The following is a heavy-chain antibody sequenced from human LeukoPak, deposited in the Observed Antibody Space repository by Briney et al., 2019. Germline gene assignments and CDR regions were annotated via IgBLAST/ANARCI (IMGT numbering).Heavy chain of an antibody. CDR3: ARTESGSYYYYMDV. V-gene: IGHV3-7*01. D-gene: IGHD1-26*01. CDR2: IKQDGSEK. CDR1: GFTFSSYW. J-gene: IGHJ6*03. Sequence: GGSLRLSCAASGFTFSSYWMSWVRQAPGKGLEWVANIKQDGSEKYYVDSVKGRFTISRDNAKNSLYLQMNSLRAEDTAVYYCARTESGSYYYYMDVWGKGTTVTVSS.